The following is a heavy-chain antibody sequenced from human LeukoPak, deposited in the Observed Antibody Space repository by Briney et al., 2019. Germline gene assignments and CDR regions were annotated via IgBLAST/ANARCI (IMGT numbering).Heavy chain of an antibody. D-gene: IGHD3-10*02. V-gene: IGHV1-8*01. CDR1: GYTFTSYD. CDR2: MNPNSGNT. Sequence: GASVTVSCTASGYTFTSYDINWVRQATGQGLEWMGWMNPNSGNTGYAQKFQGRVSMTRDTSISTAYMELSSLRSEDTAVYYCARGPVEAVFGVSTEDWGQGTTVTVSS. CDR3: ARGPVEAVFGVSTED. J-gene: IGHJ6*02.